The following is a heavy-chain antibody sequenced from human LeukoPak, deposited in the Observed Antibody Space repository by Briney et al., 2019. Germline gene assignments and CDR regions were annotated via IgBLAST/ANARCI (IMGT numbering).Heavy chain of an antibody. Sequence: GGSVRLFCAASGXTFRKYWMHWVRQAPGKGLGWVSRINSDGSSTNYAVYVEGRFTISRDNAKNTLYLQMNRLRGEDMAVYYCTRDRAVWGQETRVSVSS. CDR2: INSDGSST. CDR3: TRDRAV. CDR1: GXTFRKYW. J-gene: IGHJ6*02. V-gene: IGHV3-74*01.